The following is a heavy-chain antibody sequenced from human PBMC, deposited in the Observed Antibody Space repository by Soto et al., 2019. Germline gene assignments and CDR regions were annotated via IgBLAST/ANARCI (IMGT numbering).Heavy chain of an antibody. CDR1: GFPVSSNY. Sequence: EVQLVESGGGLIQPGGSLRLSCAASGFPVSSNYMNWVRQAPGKGLEWVSIIYSGGITYYADSLKGRFTISRDNSKNTVSLQMNNLRAEDTAVYFCAREGYSYGSKYLQYWGQGTLVTVSS. V-gene: IGHV3-53*01. CDR2: IYSGGIT. D-gene: IGHD5-18*01. CDR3: AREGYSYGSKYLQY. J-gene: IGHJ1*01.